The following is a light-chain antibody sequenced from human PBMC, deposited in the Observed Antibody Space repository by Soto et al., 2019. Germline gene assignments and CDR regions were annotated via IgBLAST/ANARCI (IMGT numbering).Light chain of an antibody. Sequence: EIVMGQSPATLSVSPWESTTLSCRASQSVSNNLTWYQQKPGQPPRLLIYGASTRATGVPGRFSGSGSGTEFTLTISSLQSEDFAVYYCQQYNDWWTFGQGTKVDIK. CDR3: QQYNDWWT. CDR1: QSVSNN. J-gene: IGKJ1*01. CDR2: GAS. V-gene: IGKV3-15*01.